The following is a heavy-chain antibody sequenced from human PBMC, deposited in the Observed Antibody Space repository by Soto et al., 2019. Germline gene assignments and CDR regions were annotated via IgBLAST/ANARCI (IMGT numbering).Heavy chain of an antibody. Sequence: QVQLVQSGAEVKKPGSSVKVSCKASGGTFSSYAISWVRQAPGQGLEWMGGIIPIFGTANYAQKFQGRVTITAGKSTSTAYMELSSLRSEDTAVYYCARPYSSSSGYYYYGMDVWGPGTTVTVSS. CDR1: GGTFSSYA. CDR2: IIPIFGTA. CDR3: ARPYSSSSGYYYYGMDV. J-gene: IGHJ6*02. D-gene: IGHD6-6*01. V-gene: IGHV1-69*06.